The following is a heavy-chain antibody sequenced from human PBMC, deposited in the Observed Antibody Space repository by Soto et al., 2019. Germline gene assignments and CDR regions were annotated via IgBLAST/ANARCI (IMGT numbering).Heavy chain of an antibody. Sequence: KTSETLSLTCAVYGGSFSGCYWSWMRQPPGKGLEWIGEINHSGSTNYNPSLKSRVTISVDTSKNQFSLKLSSVTAADTAVYYCARGGVYDFWSAYYYYYGMDVWGQGTTVTVSS. D-gene: IGHD3-3*01. CDR2: INHSGST. V-gene: IGHV4-34*01. CDR3: ARGGVYDFWSAYYYYYGMDV. J-gene: IGHJ6*02. CDR1: GGSFSGCY.